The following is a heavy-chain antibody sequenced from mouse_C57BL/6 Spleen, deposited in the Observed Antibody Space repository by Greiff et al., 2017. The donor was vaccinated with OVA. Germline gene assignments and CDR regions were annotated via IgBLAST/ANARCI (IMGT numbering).Heavy chain of an antibody. J-gene: IGHJ2*01. CDR2: IDPTDSYT. D-gene: IGHD3-2*02. CDR3: ARGSGYLDY. Sequence: VQLQQPGAELVKPGASVKLSCKASGYTFTSYWMHWVKQRPGQGLEWIGEIDPTDSYTNYNQKFKGKATLTVDTSSSTAYMQLSSLTSEDSAVYYCARGSGYLDYWGQGTTLTVSS. V-gene: IGHV1-50*01. CDR1: GYTFTSYW.